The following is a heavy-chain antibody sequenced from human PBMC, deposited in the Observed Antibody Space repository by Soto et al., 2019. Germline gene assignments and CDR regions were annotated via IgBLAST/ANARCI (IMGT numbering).Heavy chain of an antibody. CDR1: GYTFTSYG. D-gene: IGHD3-22*01. Sequence: ASVKVSCKASGYTFTSYGISWVRQAPGQGLEWMGWISAYNGNTNYAQKLQGRVTMTTDTSTSTAYMELRSLRSDDTAVYYCARVVLNTDYYDSSGYYGYWGQGTLVTVSS. CDR3: ARVVLNTDYYDSSGYYGY. J-gene: IGHJ4*02. CDR2: ISAYNGNT. V-gene: IGHV1-18*01.